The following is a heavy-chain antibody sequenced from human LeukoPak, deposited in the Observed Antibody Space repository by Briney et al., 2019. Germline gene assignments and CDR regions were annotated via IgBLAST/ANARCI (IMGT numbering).Heavy chain of an antibody. Sequence: GGSLRLSCTASGFTFSSYAMNWVRHDPGKGLQWVSYISSSSSTIYYADSVKGRFTISRDNSKNTLYLQMNSLRAEDTAVYYCAKSRGYYPDAFDIWGQGTMVTVSS. V-gene: IGHV3-48*01. D-gene: IGHD2-15*01. J-gene: IGHJ3*02. CDR3: AKSRGYYPDAFDI. CDR2: ISSSSSTI. CDR1: GFTFSSYA.